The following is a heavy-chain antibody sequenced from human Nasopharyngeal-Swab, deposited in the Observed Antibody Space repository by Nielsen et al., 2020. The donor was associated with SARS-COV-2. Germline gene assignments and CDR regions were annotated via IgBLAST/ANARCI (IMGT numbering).Heavy chain of an antibody. CDR3: ARGTVFGVANGMDV. J-gene: IGHJ6*02. Sequence: GESLKISCAASGFTFRDYSMNWVRQAPGKGLEWVSSIGRYGTDIFHADSVKGRFSVFRDAANKSIYLQMSSLRAKDTAVYYCARGTVFGVANGMDVWGQGTAVTVSS. D-gene: IGHD3-3*01. CDR2: IGRYGTDI. CDR1: GFTFRDYS. V-gene: IGHV3-21*01.